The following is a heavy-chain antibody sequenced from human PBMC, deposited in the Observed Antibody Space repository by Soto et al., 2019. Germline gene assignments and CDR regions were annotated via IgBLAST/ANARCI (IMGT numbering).Heavy chain of an antibody. CDR1: GASFSGYY. Sequence: ETLSLTCSVYGASFSGYYWSWIRQPPGKGLEWIGEINHSGSTNYNPSLKSRVTISVDTSKNQFSLKLSSVTAADTAVYYCARDSFTIFGVVKGYYGMDVWGQGTKVTVYS. CDR3: ARDSFTIFGVVKGYYGMDV. V-gene: IGHV4-34*01. D-gene: IGHD3-3*01. CDR2: INHSGST. J-gene: IGHJ6*02.